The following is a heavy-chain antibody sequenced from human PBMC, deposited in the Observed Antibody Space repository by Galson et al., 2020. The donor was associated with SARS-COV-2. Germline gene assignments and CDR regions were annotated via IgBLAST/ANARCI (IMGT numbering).Heavy chain of an antibody. CDR2: INDSGNT. CDR3: TRGRKGDGYNYADY. Sequence: SETLSLTCAVYGGSFNGHYWSWIRQPPGQGLEWIGEINDSGNTNSHPALKSRVTITVDAPKNQFSLRLTSMTAADTGLYYCTRGRKGDGYNYADYWGQGILVTVSS. V-gene: IGHV4-34*01. D-gene: IGHD5-12*01. J-gene: IGHJ4*02. CDR1: GGSFNGHY.